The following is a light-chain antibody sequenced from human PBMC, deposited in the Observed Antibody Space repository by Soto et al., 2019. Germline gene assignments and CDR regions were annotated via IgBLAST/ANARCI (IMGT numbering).Light chain of an antibody. V-gene: IGKV1-5*01. J-gene: IGKJ5*01. CDR1: QNFRNG. CDR3: QQYNTYST. Sequence: EIPMTQSPSNLYASVGDSVNIXCRASQNFRNGFVWYQQIQGQAPNPLIYDASSLKSGVTARFSGSGYGKEFNITISSLQPDDLATYECQQYNTYSTFGQGTRLEIK. CDR2: DAS.